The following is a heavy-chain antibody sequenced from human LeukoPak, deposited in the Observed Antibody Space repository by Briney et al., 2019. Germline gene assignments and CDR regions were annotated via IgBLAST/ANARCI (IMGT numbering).Heavy chain of an antibody. D-gene: IGHD3-9*01. Sequence: ASVKVSCKASGYTFSNYGISWVRQAPGQGLEWVGWIRGDNGNTNYAQKLQGRVTMTTDASTSTAYMELRSLGSDETAVYYCARVDLLTGYYFFDYWGQGTLVTVSS. J-gene: IGHJ4*02. CDR2: IRGDNGNT. CDR3: ARVDLLTGYYFFDY. V-gene: IGHV1-18*01. CDR1: GYTFSNYG.